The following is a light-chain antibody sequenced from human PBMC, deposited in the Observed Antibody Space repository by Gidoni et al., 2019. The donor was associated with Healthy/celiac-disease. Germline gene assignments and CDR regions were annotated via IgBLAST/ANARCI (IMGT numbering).Light chain of an antibody. J-gene: IGKJ1*01. V-gene: IGKV1-39*01. CDR2: AAS. CDR1: QSISSY. CDR3: QQSYSTPWT. Sequence: DIQMTQSPSSLSAYVGDRVTITCRASQSISSYLNWYQQKPGKAPKLLIYAASSLQSGVPSRCSGSGAGTDFTLTISSLPPEDFATYYCQQSYSTPWTFGQGTKVEIK.